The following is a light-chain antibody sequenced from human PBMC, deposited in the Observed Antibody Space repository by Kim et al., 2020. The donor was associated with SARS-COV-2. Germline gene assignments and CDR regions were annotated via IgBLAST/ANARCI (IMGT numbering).Light chain of an antibody. CDR2: GAS. CDR3: QQYNNWPQT. Sequence: ECPGEGATLSCRASQSVSSNLAWYQQQPGQAPRLLIYGASTRATGVPARFSGSGSGTEFTLTISSLQSEDFAVYYCQQYNNWPQTFGQGTKVDIK. CDR1: QSVSSN. V-gene: IGKV3-15*01. J-gene: IGKJ1*01.